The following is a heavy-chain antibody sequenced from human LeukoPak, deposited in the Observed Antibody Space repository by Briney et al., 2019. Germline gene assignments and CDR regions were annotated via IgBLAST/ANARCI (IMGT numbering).Heavy chain of an antibody. CDR3: AKDTTAWWYHRAYMNV. D-gene: IGHD2-15*01. CDR2: ISGSGDKT. Sequence: GGSLRLSCAASGFSLSTYALSWVRQAPGGGLEWVAAISGSGDKTYHADSVKGRFTVSKDNSENRLSLQMDSLRAEDTAVYFCAKDTTAWWYHRAYMNVWGKGTTVTVSS. V-gene: IGHV3-23*01. CDR1: GFSLSTYA. J-gene: IGHJ6*03.